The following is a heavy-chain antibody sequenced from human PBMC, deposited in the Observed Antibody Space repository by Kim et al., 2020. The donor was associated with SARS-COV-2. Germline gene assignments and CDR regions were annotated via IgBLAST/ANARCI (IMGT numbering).Heavy chain of an antibody. V-gene: IGHV4-59*01. CDR2: IYYSGST. D-gene: IGHD3-22*01. CDR1: GGSISSYY. Sequence: SETLSLTCTVSGGSISSYYWSWIRQPPGKGLEWIGYIYYSGSTNYNPSLKSRVTISVDTSKNQFSLKLSSVTAADTAVYYCASIDSSGYLPDYWGQGTLV. CDR3: ASIDSSGYLPDY. J-gene: IGHJ4*02.